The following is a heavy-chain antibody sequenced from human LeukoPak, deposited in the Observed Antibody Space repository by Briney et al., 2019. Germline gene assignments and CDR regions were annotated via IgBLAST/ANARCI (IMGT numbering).Heavy chain of an antibody. J-gene: IGHJ3*02. Sequence: SGTLSLTCAVSGGSISSSNWWSWVRQPPGKGLEWIGEIYHSWSTNYNPSLKSRVTISVDKSKNQFSLKLSSVTAADTAVYYCARRDLRFGDTGGSAFDIWGQGTMVTVSS. V-gene: IGHV4-4*02. D-gene: IGHD3-10*01. CDR1: GGSISSSNW. CDR2: IYHSWST. CDR3: ARRDLRFGDTGGSAFDI.